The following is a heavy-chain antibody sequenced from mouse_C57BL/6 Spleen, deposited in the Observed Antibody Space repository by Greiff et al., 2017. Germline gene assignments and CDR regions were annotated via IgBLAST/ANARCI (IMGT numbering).Heavy chain of an antibody. Sequence: VQLQESGAELARPGASVKLSCKASGYTFTSYGISWVKQRTGQGLEWIGEIYPRSGNTYYNEKFTGKATLTADKSSSTAYMDLRSLTSEDSAVYFCARPPMITYFDYWGQGTTLTVSS. J-gene: IGHJ2*01. CDR2: IYPRSGNT. CDR1: GYTFTSYG. CDR3: ARPPMITYFDY. V-gene: IGHV1-81*01. D-gene: IGHD2-4*01.